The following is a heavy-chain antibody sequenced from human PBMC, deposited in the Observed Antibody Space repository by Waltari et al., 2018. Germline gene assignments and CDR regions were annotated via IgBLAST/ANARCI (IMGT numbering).Heavy chain of an antibody. D-gene: IGHD2-21*01. CDR3: TRDLTPGGADV. J-gene: IGHJ6*02. V-gene: IGHV3-9*02. CDR2: ILLDRGTT. Sequence: DVQLVESGGGLVQPARSLILSWVVSGFTSDIYGMHWVRQPPGRGLEWFSGILLDRGTTGYADSVKGRFTISRDNAKKSLYLQMNSLRPEDTALYYCTRDLTPGGADVWGQGTTVTVSS. CDR1: GFTSDIYG.